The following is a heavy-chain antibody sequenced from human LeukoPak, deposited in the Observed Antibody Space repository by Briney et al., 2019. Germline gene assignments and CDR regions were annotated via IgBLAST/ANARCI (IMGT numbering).Heavy chain of an antibody. CDR2: IIPILGIA. Sequence: ASVKVSCKASGYTFTSYYMHWVRQAPGQGLEWMGRIIPILGIANYAQKFQGRVTITADKSTSTAYMELSSLRSEDTAVYYCARGRVAGTNVWGQGTLVTVSS. V-gene: IGHV1-69*04. D-gene: IGHD6-19*01. CDR3: ARGRVAGTNV. J-gene: IGHJ4*02. CDR1: GYTFTSYY.